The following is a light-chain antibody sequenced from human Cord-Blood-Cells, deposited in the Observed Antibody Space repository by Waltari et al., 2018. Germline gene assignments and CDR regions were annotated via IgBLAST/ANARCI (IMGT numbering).Light chain of an antibody. CDR3: QSYDSSLSGSV. V-gene: IGLV1-40*01. CDR1: SSNIGAGYD. J-gene: IGLJ2*01. CDR2: GNS. Sequence: QSVLTQPPSVSGAPGQRVTISCTGSSSNIGAGYDVHWYQQLPGTAHKLLIYGNSNRPSWVPDRFSGSKSGTSASLAITGLQAEDEADYYCQSYDSSLSGSVFGGGTKLTVL.